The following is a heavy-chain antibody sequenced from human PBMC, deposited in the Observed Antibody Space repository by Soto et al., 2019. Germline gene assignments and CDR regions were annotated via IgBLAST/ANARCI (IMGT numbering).Heavy chain of an antibody. J-gene: IGHJ6*02. D-gene: IGHD2-2*02. CDR3: ARDRAGLIPRGGV. CDR1: GFTFSSYS. CDR2: ISSSTI. V-gene: IGHV3-48*02. Sequence: GSLRLSCAASGFTFSSYSMNWVRQAPGKGLEWVSYISSSTIYYADSVKGRFTISRDNAKNSLYLQMNSLRDEDTAVYYCARDRAGLIPRGGVWGQGTTVTVSS.